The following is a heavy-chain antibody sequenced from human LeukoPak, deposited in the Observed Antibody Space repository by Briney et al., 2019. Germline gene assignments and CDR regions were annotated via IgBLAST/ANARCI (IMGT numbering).Heavy chain of an antibody. CDR3: ARGGHCTSDDCYKWFDP. J-gene: IGHJ5*02. D-gene: IGHD2-8*02. CDR1: GGSFSTFY. CDR2: INHIGST. V-gene: IGHV4-34*01. Sequence: SETLSLTCAVYGGSFSTFYWTWIRQTPGKGLEWIGHINHIGSTIYNPSLKSRVTMSADTSKNQFSLKVTSVTAADTAVYYCARGGHCTSDDCYKWFDPWGQGTPVTVTS.